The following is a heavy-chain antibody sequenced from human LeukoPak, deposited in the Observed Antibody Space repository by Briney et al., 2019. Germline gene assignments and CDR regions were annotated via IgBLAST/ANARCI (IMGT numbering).Heavy chain of an antibody. CDR3: AELRSTYCGGDCYVFDI. J-gene: IGHJ3*02. D-gene: IGHD2-21*02. V-gene: IGHV1-69*13. CDR1: GGTFSSYA. Sequence: ASVKVSCKASGGTFSSYAISWVRQAPGQGLEWMGGIIPIFGTANYAQKFQGRVTITADESTSTAYMELSSLRSEDTAVYYCAELRSTYCGGDCYVFDIWGQGTMVTVSS. CDR2: IIPIFGTA.